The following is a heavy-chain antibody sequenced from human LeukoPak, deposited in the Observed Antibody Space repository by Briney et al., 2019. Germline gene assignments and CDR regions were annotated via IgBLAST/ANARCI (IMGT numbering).Heavy chain of an antibody. CDR3: ATPDGAGEQQHRGNYYYYGMDV. V-gene: IGHV1-69*02. CDR2: IIPILGIA. J-gene: IGHJ6*02. CDR1: GGTFSSYT. Sequence: SVKVSCKASGGTFSSYTISWVRQAPGQGLEWMGRIIPILGIANYAQKFQGRVTITADKSTSTAYMELSSLRSEDTAVYYCATPDGAGEQQHRGNYYYYGMDVWGQGTTVTVSS. D-gene: IGHD1/OR15-1a*01.